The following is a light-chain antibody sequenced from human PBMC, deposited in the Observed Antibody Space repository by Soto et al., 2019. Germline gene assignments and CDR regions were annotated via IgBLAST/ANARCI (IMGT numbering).Light chain of an antibody. V-gene: IGKV1-27*01. CDR3: QKYNSAPRA. CDR1: QAISIY. Sequence: DIQMSHSPSSLSASVGDRVTITCRASQAISIYLAWYQQKPGGVPKLLIYAASTLQSGVPSRFSGSGSGTHFTLTISSLKPEDVATYYCQKYNSAPRAFGQGTKVDIK. CDR2: AAS. J-gene: IGKJ1*01.